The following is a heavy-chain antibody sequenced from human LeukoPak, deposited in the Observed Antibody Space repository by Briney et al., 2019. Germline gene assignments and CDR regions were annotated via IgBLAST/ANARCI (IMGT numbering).Heavy chain of an antibody. CDR3: ATGRYCSGGTCYSSLDF. V-gene: IGHV3-30*03. D-gene: IGHD2-15*01. Sequence: GGSLRLSCAASGFTFSSYGMRWVRQAPGKGLEWVAVISYDGSNKYYADSVKGRFTTSRDNSKNTLYLQMNSLRAEDTAVYYCATGRYCSGGTCYSSLDFWGQGTLVTVSS. J-gene: IGHJ4*02. CDR2: ISYDGSNK. CDR1: GFTFSSYG.